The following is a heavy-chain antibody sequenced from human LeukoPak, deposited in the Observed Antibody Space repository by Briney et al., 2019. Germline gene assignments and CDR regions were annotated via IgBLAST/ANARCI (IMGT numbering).Heavy chain of an antibody. CDR1: GFTFSSYA. J-gene: IGHJ3*02. Sequence: PGGSLRLSCSASGFTFSSYALQWVRQAPGKGLKYVSAISTDGHSTYYADSVKGRFTISRDNSKNTLYLQMSSLRAEDTAVYYCVKGRYEILTGYYDAFDIWGQGTMVTVSS. D-gene: IGHD3-9*01. V-gene: IGHV3-64D*06. CDR3: VKGRYEILTGYYDAFDI. CDR2: ISTDGHST.